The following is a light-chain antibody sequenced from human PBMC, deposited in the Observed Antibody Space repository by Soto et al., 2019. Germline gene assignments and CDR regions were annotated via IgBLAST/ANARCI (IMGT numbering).Light chain of an antibody. CDR1: QGISSY. V-gene: IGKV1-9*01. CDR3: QQYYTTPHT. J-gene: IGKJ2*01. CDR2: AAS. Sequence: DIQLTQSPSFLSASVGDRVTITCRASQGISSYLAWYQQKPGKAPKLLIYAASTLQSAVTSRFSGSGSGTEFTLSISSLQPEDVAVYCCQQYYTTPHTFGQGTKLDI.